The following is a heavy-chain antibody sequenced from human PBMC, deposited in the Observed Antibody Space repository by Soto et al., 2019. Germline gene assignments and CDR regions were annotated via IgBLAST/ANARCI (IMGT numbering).Heavy chain of an antibody. CDR2: IYPDDSDT. CDR3: ARLRGFRGWPFDY. J-gene: IGHJ4*02. Sequence: HGESLKISCEGSGYSFTKYLIGWVRQMPGKGLEWMGIIYPDDSDTRYSPSFQSQVTISADKSISTAYLQWSSLKASDTAMYYCARLRGFRGWPFDYWGQGARVTVSS. V-gene: IGHV5-51*01. D-gene: IGHD6-19*01. CDR1: GYSFTKYL.